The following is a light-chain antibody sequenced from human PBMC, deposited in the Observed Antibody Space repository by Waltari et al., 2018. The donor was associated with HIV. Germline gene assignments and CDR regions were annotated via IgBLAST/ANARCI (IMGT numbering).Light chain of an antibody. J-gene: IGLJ3*02. CDR1: SSDVGSHNL. CDR3: CSFADTNTWV. V-gene: IGLV2-23*02. Sequence: QSALTQPASVSGSPGQSITISCTATSSDVGSHNLVSWYQHHPGRAPKLIIYEVIKRHSGVSHRFSGSKSGNTASLTISGLQAEDEADYYCCSFADTNTWVFGGGTKLTVL. CDR2: EVI.